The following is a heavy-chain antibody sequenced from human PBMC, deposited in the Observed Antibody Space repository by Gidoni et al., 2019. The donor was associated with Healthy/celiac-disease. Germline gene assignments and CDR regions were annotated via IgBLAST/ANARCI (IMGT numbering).Heavy chain of an antibody. CDR3: AKDLEDIVVVVAAGVDY. D-gene: IGHD2-15*01. CDR1: GFTFSRYG. J-gene: IGHJ4*02. CDR2: ISYDGSNK. V-gene: IGHV3-30*18. Sequence: QVQLVESGGGVVQPGRSLRLSCAASGFTFSRYGMHWVRQAPGKGLEWVAVISYDGSNKYYADSVKGRFTISRDNSKNTLYLQMNSLRAEDTAVYYCAKDLEDIVVVVAAGVDYWGQGTLVTVSS.